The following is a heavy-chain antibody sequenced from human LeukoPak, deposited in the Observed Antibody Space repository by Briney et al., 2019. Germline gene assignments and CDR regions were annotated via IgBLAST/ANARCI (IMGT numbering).Heavy chain of an antibody. CDR1: GFTFNNYA. D-gene: IGHD1-14*01. J-gene: IGHJ4*02. CDR2: VSGDGHRT. Sequence: GGSLRLSCAASGFTFNNYAMNWVRQAPGKGLQWVSAVSGDGHRTFYADSVKGRFTIFRDNSLNTLSLQMNSLKVEDTAVYFCAKEQDNLLLLSHFDSSGQGILVTVSA. V-gene: IGHV3-23*01. CDR3: AKEQDNLLLLSHFDS.